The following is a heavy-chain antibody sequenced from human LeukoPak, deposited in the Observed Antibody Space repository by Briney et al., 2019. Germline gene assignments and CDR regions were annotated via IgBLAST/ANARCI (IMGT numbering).Heavy chain of an antibody. Sequence: GASVKVSCKASGYTFTSYYMHWVRQAPGQGLEWMGIINPSGGSTSYAQKFQGRVTMARDMSTSTVYMELSSLRSEDTAVYYCASTTGITMIAGFDYWGQGTLVTVSS. J-gene: IGHJ4*02. CDR3: ASTTGITMIAGFDY. CDR2: INPSGGST. CDR1: GYTFTSYY. V-gene: IGHV1-46*01. D-gene: IGHD3-22*01.